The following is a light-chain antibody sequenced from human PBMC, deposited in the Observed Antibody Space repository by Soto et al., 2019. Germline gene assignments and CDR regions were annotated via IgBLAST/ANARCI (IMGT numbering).Light chain of an antibody. V-gene: IGKV3-20*01. J-gene: IGKJ1*01. CDR3: QQYDSPPRT. CDR2: GAS. Sequence: EIVLTQSPGTLSLSPGERATLSCRASQSVNSNYLAWYQQKPGQGPRVLMYGASSRATGIPDRFSGSGSGTDFPLTISRLEPEDFAVYYCQQYDSPPRTVGQGTKVEIK. CDR1: QSVNSNY.